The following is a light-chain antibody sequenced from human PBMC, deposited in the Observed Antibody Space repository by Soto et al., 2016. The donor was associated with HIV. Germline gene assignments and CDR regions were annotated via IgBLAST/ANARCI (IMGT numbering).Light chain of an antibody. CDR2: KDT. Sequence: SYELTQTPSMSVSPGQTARITCSGDTLSKQYAYWYQQKPGQAPVLVIYKDTERHSGIPERFSGSSSGTTVTLTINGVQAEDEADYYCQSADSGGIYVIFGGGTNLIVL. J-gene: IGLJ2*01. CDR1: TLSKQY. V-gene: IGLV3-25*03. CDR3: QSADSGGIYVI.